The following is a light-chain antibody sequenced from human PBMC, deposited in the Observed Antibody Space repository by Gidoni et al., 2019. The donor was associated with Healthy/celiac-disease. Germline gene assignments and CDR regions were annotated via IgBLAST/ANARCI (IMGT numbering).Light chain of an antibody. CDR1: QSVSSN. J-gene: IGKJ1*01. Sequence: STGTLSVSPGERATLSCRASQSVSSNLAWYQQKPGQAPRLLIYGASTRATGIPARFSGSGSGTEFTLTISSLQSEDFAVYYCQQYNNWPTWTFGQGTKVEIK. CDR3: QQYNNWPTWT. V-gene: IGKV3-15*01. CDR2: GAS.